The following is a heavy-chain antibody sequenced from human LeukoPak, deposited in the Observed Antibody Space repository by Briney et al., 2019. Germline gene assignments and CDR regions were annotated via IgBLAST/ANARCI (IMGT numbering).Heavy chain of an antibody. D-gene: IGHD3-22*01. J-gene: IGHJ3*02. Sequence: GGSLRLSCVVSGFTVSTNYMSWVRQAPGKGLEWVSVLYSGGRTYYADSVKGRFTISRDNSRNTLYLQMNSLRAEDTAVYYCAKPYDIKTPDAFDIWGQGTMVTVSS. CDR3: AKPYDIKTPDAFDI. CDR1: GFTVSTNY. CDR2: LYSGGRT. V-gene: IGHV3-53*01.